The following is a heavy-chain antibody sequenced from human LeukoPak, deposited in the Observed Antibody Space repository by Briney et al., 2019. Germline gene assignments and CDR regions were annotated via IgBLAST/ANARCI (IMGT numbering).Heavy chain of an antibody. J-gene: IGHJ6*04. D-gene: IGHD2-8*01. CDR2: TRNKANSYTT. Sequence: GGSLRLSCAASGFTFSDHYMDWVRQAPGKGLEWVGRTRNKANSYTTEYAASVKGRFTISRDDSKNPLYLQMNSLKTEDTAVYYCARDKRVLSYYYGMDVWGKGTTVTVSS. CDR1: GFTFSDHY. V-gene: IGHV3-72*01. CDR3: ARDKRVLSYYYGMDV.